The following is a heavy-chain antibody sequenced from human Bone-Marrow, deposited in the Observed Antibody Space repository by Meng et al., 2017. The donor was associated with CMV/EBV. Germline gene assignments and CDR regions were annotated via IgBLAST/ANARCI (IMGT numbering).Heavy chain of an antibody. Sequence: GASLKISCAASGFIFSSYCMTWVRQAPGTGLELVANIMQDGIEKYYVDSVKGRFTISRDNARKLLFLQMNSLRAEDTAVDYFAKDLNYDSSRYSDAFDIWGLGTMVTVSS. CDR2: IMQDGIEK. V-gene: IGHV3-7*04. CDR3: AKDLNYDSSRYSDAFDI. J-gene: IGHJ3*02. D-gene: IGHD3-22*01. CDR1: GFIFSSYC.